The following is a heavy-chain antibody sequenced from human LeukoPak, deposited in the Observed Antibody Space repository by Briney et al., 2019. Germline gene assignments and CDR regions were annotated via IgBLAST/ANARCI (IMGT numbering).Heavy chain of an antibody. CDR1: GGSISSSSYY. CDR3: ASRSNYYYYYMDV. CDR2: IYYSGST. Sequence: SETLSLTCTVSGGSISSSSYYWGWIRRPPGKGLEWIGSIYYSGSTYYNPSLKSRVTISVDTSKNQFSLKLSSVTAADTAVYYCASRSNYYYYYMDVWGKGTTVTVSS. J-gene: IGHJ6*03. V-gene: IGHV4-39*01.